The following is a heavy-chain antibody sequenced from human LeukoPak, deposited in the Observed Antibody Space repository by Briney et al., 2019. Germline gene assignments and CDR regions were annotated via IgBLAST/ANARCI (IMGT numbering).Heavy chain of an antibody. D-gene: IGHD2-2*02. Sequence: SETLSLTCAVYGVSFSDYYWNWIRQPPGKGLEWIGEVNHNGSTNYNLSLKSRVTVSVDTSKNQFSLKLSSVTAADKAVYYCARGRGVVIPATIPTKWHFDLWGRGTLVTVSS. V-gene: IGHV4-34*01. CDR2: VNHNGST. J-gene: IGHJ2*01. CDR3: ARGRGVVIPATIPTKWHFDL. CDR1: GVSFSDYY.